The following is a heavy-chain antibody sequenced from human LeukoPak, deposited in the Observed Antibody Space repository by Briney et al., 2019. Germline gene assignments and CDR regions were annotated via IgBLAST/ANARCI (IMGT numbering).Heavy chain of an antibody. CDR2: KKQEGREK. CDR3: ATENAYYDFWSGYYRNLNWFDP. V-gene: IGHV3-7*01. Sequence: GALGTSLATSGFPFSKYWMSWVRPAPGEGVGGGANKKQEGREKYYVDSVKGRFTIARDNAKNSLYLQMNSLRAEDTAVYYCATENAYYDFWSGYYRNLNWFDPWGQGTLVTVSS. D-gene: IGHD3-3*01. J-gene: IGHJ5*02. CDR1: GFPFSKYW.